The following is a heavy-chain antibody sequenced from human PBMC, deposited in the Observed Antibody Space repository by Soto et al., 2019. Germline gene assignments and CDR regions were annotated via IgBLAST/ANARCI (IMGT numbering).Heavy chain of an antibody. J-gene: IGHJ4*01. Sequence: SQTLSHTCAITEDSVSSNSAGWSWVRQSPSRGLEWLGRTYYRSKWYYEYAVSVRGRITINPDTSKNQYSLQLNSVTPEDTAVYFCARGEQYSGRIFDYWGQGTLVTVSS. CDR2: TYYRSKWYY. CDR1: EDSVSSNSAG. D-gene: IGHD1-26*01. CDR3: ARGEQYSGRIFDY. V-gene: IGHV6-1*01.